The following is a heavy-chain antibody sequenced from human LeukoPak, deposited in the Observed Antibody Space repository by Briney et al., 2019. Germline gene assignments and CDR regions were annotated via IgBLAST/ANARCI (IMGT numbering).Heavy chain of an antibody. D-gene: IGHD3-10*01. CDR3: ATEGKMVRGVYTDY. J-gene: IGHJ4*02. V-gene: IGHV1-24*01. CDR2: FDPEDGGT. Sequence: ASVKVSCKVSGYTLTGLSTHWVRQAPGKGLEWMGRFDPEDGGTIYAQKFQGRVTMTADTSTDTVYMELSSLRSEDTAVYYCATEGKMVRGVYTDYWGQGTLVTVSS. CDR1: GYTLTGLS.